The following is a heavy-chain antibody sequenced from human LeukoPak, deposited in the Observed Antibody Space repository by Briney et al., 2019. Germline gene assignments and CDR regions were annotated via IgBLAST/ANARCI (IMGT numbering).Heavy chain of an antibody. J-gene: IGHJ4*02. Sequence: GGSLRLSCAASGFPFSSYAMSWVRHAPGKGLEWVSGISGSGGSTYYADSVKGRFTISRDNSKNTLYLQMNSLRAEDTAVYYCAKDLAKAGYGDYYFDYWGQGTLVTVSS. V-gene: IGHV3-23*01. CDR2: ISGSGGST. CDR1: GFPFSSYA. CDR3: AKDLAKAGYGDYYFDY. D-gene: IGHD4-17*01.